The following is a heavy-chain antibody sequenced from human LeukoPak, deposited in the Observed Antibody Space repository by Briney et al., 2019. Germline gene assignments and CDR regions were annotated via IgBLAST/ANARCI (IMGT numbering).Heavy chain of an antibody. D-gene: IGHD2-8*02. CDR3: ARSFCTSVSCPKGHYYYVMDV. V-gene: IGHV3-74*01. Sequence: PGGSLRLSCAASGFTFSSHWMHWVRQAPGKGLVWVSRINSDGSTTTYADSVKGRFTISRDNANTTLYLQMSSLRAEDTAVYYCARSFCTSVSCPKGHYYYVMDVWGQGTTVTVSS. J-gene: IGHJ6*02. CDR1: GFTFSSHW. CDR2: INSDGSTT.